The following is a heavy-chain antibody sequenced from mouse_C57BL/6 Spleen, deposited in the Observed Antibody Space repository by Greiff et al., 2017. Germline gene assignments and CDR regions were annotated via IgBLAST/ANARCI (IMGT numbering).Heavy chain of an antibody. D-gene: IGHD1-1*01. CDR1: GYTFTSYW. V-gene: IGHV1-50*01. J-gene: IGHJ4*01. CDR2: IDPSDSYT. Sequence: QLQQPGAELVKPGASVKLSCKASGYTFTSYWMQWVKQRPGQGLEWIGEIDPSDSYTNYNQKFKGKATLTVDTSSSTAYMQLSSLTSEDSAVYYCARFPRYVNAMDYWGQGTSVTVSS. CDR3: ARFPRYVNAMDY.